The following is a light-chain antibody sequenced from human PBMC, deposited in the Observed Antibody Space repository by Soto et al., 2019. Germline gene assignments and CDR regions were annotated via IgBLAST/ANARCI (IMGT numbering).Light chain of an antibody. CDR1: QSVSSNF. J-gene: IGKJ1*01. CDR2: GAS. V-gene: IGKV3-20*01. CDR3: HQYGSLPRT. Sequence: EIVLTQSPGTLSLSPGDRATLSCRASQSVSSNFLAWYQQKPGQAPRLLIYGASIRATGIPDRFSGSGSGTDSTLSIRGLELEELAMYFCHQYGSLPRTFGQGNKVQVK.